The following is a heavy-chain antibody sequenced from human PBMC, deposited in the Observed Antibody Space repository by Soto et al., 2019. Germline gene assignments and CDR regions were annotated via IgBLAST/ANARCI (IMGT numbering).Heavy chain of an antibody. CDR2: ISSSSSYI. CDR3: ARVYDSSGYYYNY. J-gene: IGHJ4*02. Sequence: GGSLRLSCAASGFTFSSYSMNWVRQAPGKGLEWVSSISSSSSYIYYADSVKGRFTISRDNAKNSLYLQMNSLRAEDTAVYYCARVYDSSGYYYNYWGQGTLVTVSS. V-gene: IGHV3-21*01. D-gene: IGHD3-22*01. CDR1: GFTFSSYS.